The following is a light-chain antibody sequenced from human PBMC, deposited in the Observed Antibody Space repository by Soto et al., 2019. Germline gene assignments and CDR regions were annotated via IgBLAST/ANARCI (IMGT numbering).Light chain of an antibody. CDR2: DAS. V-gene: IGKV3-15*01. CDR1: RTVGSK. Sequence: EIVMTQSPATLSVSPGERVTLSCRASRTVGSKLAWYQQKPGQAPRLRISDASTRATGIPARFSGSGSGTEFTLTISSLQSEDFAVYYCQQYSNWKTFGQGTKLEIK. CDR3: QQYSNWKT. J-gene: IGKJ2*01.